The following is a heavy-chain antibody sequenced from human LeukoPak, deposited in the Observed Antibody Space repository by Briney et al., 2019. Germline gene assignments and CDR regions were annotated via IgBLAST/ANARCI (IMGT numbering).Heavy chain of an antibody. CDR2: IYYSGST. J-gene: IGHJ4*02. V-gene: IGHV4-30-4*01. CDR3: ARGRGGSFDY. CDR1: GGSISSGDYY. Sequence: SETLSLTCTVSGGSISSGDYYWNWIRQPPGKGLEWIGYIYYSGSTYYNPSLRNRVTMSVDTSKNQFSLKLSSVTAADTAVYYCARGRGGSFDYWGQGTLVTVSS. D-gene: IGHD2-15*01.